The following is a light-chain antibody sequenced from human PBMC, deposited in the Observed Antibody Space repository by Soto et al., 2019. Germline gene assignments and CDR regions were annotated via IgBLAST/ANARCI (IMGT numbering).Light chain of an antibody. CDR3: CSYAGSSTYV. V-gene: IGLV2-23*01. Sequence: QSALTQPASVSGSPGQSITISCTGTSSDVGTYNLVSWYQHHPGKAPKLMIYEGSKRPSGVSNRFSGSKSGSTASLTISGLQAEDEADYYCCSYAGSSTYVFGTGTKVTVL. CDR1: SSDVGTYNL. CDR2: EGS. J-gene: IGLJ1*01.